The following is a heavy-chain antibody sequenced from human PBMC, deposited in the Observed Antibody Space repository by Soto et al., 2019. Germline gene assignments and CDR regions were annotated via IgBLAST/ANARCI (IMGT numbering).Heavy chain of an antibody. CDR1: GYTFTSYY. V-gene: IGHV1-46*01. CDR3: ARDFAEMATIRFSVFDY. Sequence: ASVTVSCKASGYTFTSYYMHWVRQAPGQGLEWMGIINPSGGSTSYAQKFQGRVTMTRDTSTSTVYMELSSLRSEDTAVYYCARDFAEMATIRFSVFDYWGQGTLVTVSS. J-gene: IGHJ4*02. D-gene: IGHD5-12*01. CDR2: INPSGGST.